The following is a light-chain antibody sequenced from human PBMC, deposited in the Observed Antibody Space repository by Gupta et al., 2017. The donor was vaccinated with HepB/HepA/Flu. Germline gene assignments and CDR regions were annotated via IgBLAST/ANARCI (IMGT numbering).Light chain of an antibody. CDR1: QSVSSSY. Sequence: EIVLTQSPGTLSLSPGATATLPCRAKQSVSSSYLAWYQHEPGQTPRLLIYAASSSATRIPDRFSGCGSGTDFTLTSLRLEPEDFAVYYCRQNGTSARTFGEGTKVEIK. V-gene: IGKV3-20*01. CDR2: AAS. CDR3: RQNGTSART. J-gene: IGKJ1*01.